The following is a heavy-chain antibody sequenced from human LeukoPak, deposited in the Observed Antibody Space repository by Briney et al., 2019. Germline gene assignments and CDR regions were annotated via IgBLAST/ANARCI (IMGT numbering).Heavy chain of an antibody. J-gene: IGHJ4*02. CDR2: IHYSEST. Sequence: SETLSLTCAVSGGSISSSNWWSWVRQHPGKGLEWIGYIHYSESTYYNPSLKSRVTISVDTSKNQFSLKLSSVTAADTAVYYCARRVYYDFWSGYYPYYFDYWGQGTLVTVSS. CDR1: GGSISSSNW. V-gene: IGHV4-31*11. CDR3: ARRVYYDFWSGYYPYYFDY. D-gene: IGHD3-3*01.